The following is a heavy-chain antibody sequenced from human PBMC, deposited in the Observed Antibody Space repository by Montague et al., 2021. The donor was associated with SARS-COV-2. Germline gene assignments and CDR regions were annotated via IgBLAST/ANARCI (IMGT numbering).Heavy chain of an antibody. D-gene: IGHD6-19*01. CDR3: ARIKMAVANVFDV. J-gene: IGHJ3*01. Sequence: TLSLTCTVSGGSISSGSYYWSWIRQPAGMGLVWIGRDNSGASTNFNPSLRSRVTISLDTPKNQFSLKLKSVTAADTAVYFCARIKMAVANVFDVWGQGTMVTVSS. CDR1: GGSISSGSYY. V-gene: IGHV4-61*02. CDR2: DNSGAST.